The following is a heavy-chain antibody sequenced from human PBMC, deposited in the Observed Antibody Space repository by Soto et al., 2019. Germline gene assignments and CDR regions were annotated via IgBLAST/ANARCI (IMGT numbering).Heavy chain of an antibody. J-gene: IGHJ4*02. Sequence: EVQLLESGGDLVQPGGSLRLSCAASGFTFSSYAMNWVRQAPGKGLEWVSTISGWGGNTYYAGSVKGRFTISRDNSKFPLFLQMHSPRAEGTAIYYCAKAVGSTPYFDNWGQGTLVTVSS. V-gene: IGHV3-23*01. D-gene: IGHD1-26*01. CDR2: ISGWGGNT. CDR1: GFTFSSYA. CDR3: AKAVGSTPYFDN.